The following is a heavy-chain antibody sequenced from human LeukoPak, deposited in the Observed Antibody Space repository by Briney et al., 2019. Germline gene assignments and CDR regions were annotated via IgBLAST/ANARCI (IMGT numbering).Heavy chain of an antibody. CDR3: ARHCSSTSCRNWFDP. D-gene: IGHD2-2*01. J-gene: IGHJ5*02. Sequence: SETLSLTCSVSGGSISSSSYYWGWIRQPPGKGLEWIGSIYYSGSTYYNPSLKSRVTISVDTSKNQFSLKLSPVTAADTAVYYCARHCSSTSCRNWFDPWGQGTLVTVSS. CDR1: GGSISSSSYY. CDR2: IYYSGST. V-gene: IGHV4-39*01.